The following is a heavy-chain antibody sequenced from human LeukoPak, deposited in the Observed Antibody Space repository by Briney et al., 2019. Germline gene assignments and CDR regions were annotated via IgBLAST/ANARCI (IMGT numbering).Heavy chain of an antibody. J-gene: IGHJ5*02. V-gene: IGHV4-59*01. CDR3: ARGLPYYYDSSGWFDP. CDR2: IYYSGST. D-gene: IGHD3-22*01. CDR1: GGSISSYY. Sequence: SETLSLTCTVSGGSISSYYWSWIRQPPGKGLEWIGYIYYSGSTNYNPSLKSRVTISVDTSKNQFSLKLSSVTAADTAVYYCARGLPYYYDSSGWFDPWGQGTLVTVSS.